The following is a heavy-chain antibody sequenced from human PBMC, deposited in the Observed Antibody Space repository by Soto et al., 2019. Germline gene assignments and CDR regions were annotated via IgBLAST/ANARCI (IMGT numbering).Heavy chain of an antibody. CDR3: AREKDFWSGYYFDY. J-gene: IGHJ4*02. CDR1: GYSISSGYY. CDR2: IYHSGST. V-gene: IGHV4-38-2*02. Sequence: SETLSLTCAVSGYSISSGYYWGWIRQPPGKGLEWIGSIYHSGSTYYNPSLKSRVTISVDTSKNQFSLKLSSVTAADTAVYYCAREKDFWSGYYFDYWGPGTLVTVSS. D-gene: IGHD3-3*01.